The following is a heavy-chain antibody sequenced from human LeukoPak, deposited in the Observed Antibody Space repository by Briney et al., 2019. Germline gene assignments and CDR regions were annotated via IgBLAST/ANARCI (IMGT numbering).Heavy chain of an antibody. J-gene: IGHJ3*02. Sequence: GGSLRLSCAASGFTFSNYWMTWVRRAPGKGLEGVANIRRDGSETHYVDSVMGRFTISRDNAKNSLYLKMNSLRAEDTAVYYCARDDTHYGSSGSFYDAFDIWGQGTMVTVSS. CDR1: GFTFSNYW. CDR3: ARDDTHYGSSGSFYDAFDI. V-gene: IGHV3-7*01. CDR2: IRRDGSET. D-gene: IGHD3-22*01.